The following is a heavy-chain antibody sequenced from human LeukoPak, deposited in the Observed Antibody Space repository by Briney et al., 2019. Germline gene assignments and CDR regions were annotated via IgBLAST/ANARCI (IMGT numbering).Heavy chain of an antibody. CDR2: IYYTGTT. CDR1: GGTLSSGGSY. J-gene: IGHJ6*02. CDR3: AVAGRGPHYYYYGMDV. D-gene: IGHD6-19*01. Sequence: PSQTLSLTCTVSGGTLSSGGSYWSWIRQHPGKGLEWIGYIYYTGTTYYNPSLKSRVTISVDTSKNQFSLKLSSVTAADTAVYYCAVAGRGPHYYYYGMDVWGQGTTVTVSS. V-gene: IGHV4-31*03.